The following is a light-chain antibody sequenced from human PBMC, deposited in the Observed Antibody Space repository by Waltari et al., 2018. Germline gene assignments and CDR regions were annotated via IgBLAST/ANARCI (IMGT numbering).Light chain of an antibody. Sequence: QSALTQHRSLSGPPGQSVTISCPGTSSNVGGYNSVSWYQQHPGKAPKLMIYDVSKRPSGVPDRFSGSKSGNTASLTISGLQAEDEADYYCCSYAGSYTYVFGTGTKVTVL. J-gene: IGLJ1*01. CDR1: SSNVGGYNS. CDR2: DVS. V-gene: IGLV2-11*01. CDR3: CSYAGSYTYV.